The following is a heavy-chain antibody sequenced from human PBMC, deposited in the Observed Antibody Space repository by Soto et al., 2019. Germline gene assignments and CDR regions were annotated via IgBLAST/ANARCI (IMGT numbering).Heavy chain of an antibody. D-gene: IGHD3-3*01. CDR1: GDSVSGGSNC. V-gene: IGHV4-61*01. Sequence: SETLSLTCTVSGDSVSGGSNCWSWIRQPPGKGLEWFGYISYSGSANSNPSPKSRSTSSVDTSKNLSSLMLSPRTDATTAVYYCARGTYYDFWSGPDLNYFDIWGQGTMVTVSS. CDR2: ISYSGSA. CDR3: ARGTYYDFWSGPDLNYFDI. J-gene: IGHJ3*02.